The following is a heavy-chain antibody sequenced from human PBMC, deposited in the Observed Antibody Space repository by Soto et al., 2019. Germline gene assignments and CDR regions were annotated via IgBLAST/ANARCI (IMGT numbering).Heavy chain of an antibody. Sequence: SQTLSLTCTVSGGSISSYYWSWIRQPPGKGLEWIGYIYYSGSTNYNPSLKSRVTISVDTSKNQFSLKLSSVTAADTAVYYCARHGTIVVVPAAIPDYYYSSYMDVWGEGTTVTVSS. CDR2: IYYSGST. CDR1: GGSISSYY. J-gene: IGHJ6*03. CDR3: ARHGTIVVVPAAIPDYYYSSYMDV. D-gene: IGHD2-2*02. V-gene: IGHV4-59*08.